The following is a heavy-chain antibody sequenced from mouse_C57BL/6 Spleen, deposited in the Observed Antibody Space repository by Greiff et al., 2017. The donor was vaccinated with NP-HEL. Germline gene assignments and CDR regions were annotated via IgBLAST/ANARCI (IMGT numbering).Heavy chain of an antibody. Sequence: QVQLKQPGAELVRPGSSVKLSCKASGYTFTSYWMHWVKQRPIQGLEWIGNIDPSDSETHYNQKFKDKATLTVDKSSSTAYMQLSSLTSEDSAVYYCARGGSYPDYWGQGTTLTVSS. D-gene: IGHD1-1*02. CDR3: ARGGSYPDY. CDR2: IDPSDSET. J-gene: IGHJ2*01. CDR1: GYTFTSYW. V-gene: IGHV1-52*01.